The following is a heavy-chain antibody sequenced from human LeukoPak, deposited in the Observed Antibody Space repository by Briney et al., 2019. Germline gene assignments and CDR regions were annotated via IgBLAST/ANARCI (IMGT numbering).Heavy chain of an antibody. CDR2: INPNSGGT. Sequence: GASVKVSCKASGYTFTDYYLHWVRQAPGEGLEWMGRINPNSGGTNYAQKFQGRVTMTRDTSISTAYMELSRLRSDDTAVYYCARDLRKRMVVTGLDAFDIWGQGTMVTVSS. V-gene: IGHV1-2*06. J-gene: IGHJ3*02. CDR1: GYTFTDYY. CDR3: ARDLRKRMVVTGLDAFDI. D-gene: IGHD4/OR15-4a*01.